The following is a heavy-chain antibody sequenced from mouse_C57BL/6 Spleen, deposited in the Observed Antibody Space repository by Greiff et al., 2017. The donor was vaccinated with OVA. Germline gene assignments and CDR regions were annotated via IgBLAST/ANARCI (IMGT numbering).Heavy chain of an antibody. Sequence: VQLQQSGPELVKPGASVKISCKASGYTFTDYYMNWVKQSHGKSLEWIGDINPNNGGTSYNQKFKGKATLTVDKSSSTAYMELRSLTSEDSAVYYCARPYGSSYVRWYFDVWGTGTTVTVSS. D-gene: IGHD1-1*01. J-gene: IGHJ1*03. CDR3: ARPYGSSYVRWYFDV. CDR2: INPNNGGT. CDR1: GYTFTDYY. V-gene: IGHV1-26*01.